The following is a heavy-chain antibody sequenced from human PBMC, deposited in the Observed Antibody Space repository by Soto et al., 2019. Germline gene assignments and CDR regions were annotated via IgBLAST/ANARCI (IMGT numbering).Heavy chain of an antibody. D-gene: IGHD2-21*01. CDR3: ARRIPFGYGMDV. CDR2: ISSNGGST. V-gene: IGHV3-64D*06. Sequence: PGGSLRLSCSASGFTFSSYAMHWVRQAPGKGLEYVSAISSNGGSTYYADSVKGRFTISRDNSKNTLYLQMGSLRAEDTAVYYCARRIPFGYGMDVWGQGTTVTVSS. CDR1: GFTFSSYA. J-gene: IGHJ6*02.